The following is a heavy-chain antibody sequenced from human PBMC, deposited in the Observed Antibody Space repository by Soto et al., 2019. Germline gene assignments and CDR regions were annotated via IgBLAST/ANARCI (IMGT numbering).Heavy chain of an antibody. CDR2: INHSGST. J-gene: IGHJ4*02. V-gene: IGHV4-34*01. CDR1: GGSFSGYY. Sequence: QVQLQQWGAGLLKPSETLSLTCAVYGGSFSGYYWTWIRQPPGTGLEWIGEINHSGSTNYNPSLKXXVTISVDTSKNPFPLKLTSVTAADTAVYYCARDKITGLFDYWGQGTLVTVSS. CDR3: ARDKITGLFDY. D-gene: IGHD2-8*02.